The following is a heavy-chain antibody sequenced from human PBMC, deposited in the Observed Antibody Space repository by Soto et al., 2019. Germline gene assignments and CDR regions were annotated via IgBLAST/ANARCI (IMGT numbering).Heavy chain of an antibody. CDR3: ARVTLPYYYDSSGYHTTPHFDY. J-gene: IGHJ4*02. CDR2: IYYSGST. Sequence: TLSLTCTVSGGSISSGGYYGSWIRQHPGKGLEWIGYIYYSGSTYYNPSLKSRVTISVDTSKNQFSLKLSSVTAAETAVYYCARVTLPYYYDSSGYHTTPHFDYWGQGTLVTVSS. CDR1: GGSISSGGYY. D-gene: IGHD3-22*01. V-gene: IGHV4-31*03.